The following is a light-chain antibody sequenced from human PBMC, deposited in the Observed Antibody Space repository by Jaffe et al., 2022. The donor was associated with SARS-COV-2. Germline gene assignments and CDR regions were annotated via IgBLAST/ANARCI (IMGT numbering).Light chain of an antibody. CDR3: HQTTGLPYT. V-gene: IGKV6-21*01. Sequence: EIVLTQSPDFQSVTPNEKVTITCRASQTIGTSLHWYQQKPDQSPKLLIKYASQSLSGVPSRFSGSGSGTDFILTINSLEAEDAATYYCHQTTGLPYTFGQGTKLEIK. CDR1: QTIGTS. J-gene: IGKJ2*01. CDR2: YAS.